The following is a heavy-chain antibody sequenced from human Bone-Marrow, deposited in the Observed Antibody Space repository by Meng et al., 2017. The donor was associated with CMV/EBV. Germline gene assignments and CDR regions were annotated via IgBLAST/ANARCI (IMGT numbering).Heavy chain of an antibody. D-gene: IGHD2-2*01. J-gene: IGHJ6*02. CDR2: INPNSGNT. Sequence: ASVKVSCKASGYTFTSYDINWVRQATGQGLEWMGWINPNSGNTGYAQKFQGRVTMTRNTSISTAYMELSSLRSEDTAVYYCARGRYCSSTSCYYYYGMDVWGQGTTVTVSS. CDR1: GYTFTSYD. CDR3: ARGRYCSSTSCYYYYGMDV. V-gene: IGHV1-8*01.